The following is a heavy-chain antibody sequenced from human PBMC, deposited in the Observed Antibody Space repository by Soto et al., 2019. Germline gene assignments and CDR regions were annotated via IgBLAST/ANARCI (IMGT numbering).Heavy chain of an antibody. CDR2: IYPADSDT. J-gene: IGHJ4*02. Sequence: GESLKISCKASGYSFTNYWIAWVRQKHGKGLEWTGIIYPADSDTKYSPSFQGQVTISADKSVTTAYLQWSRLRASDTAMYYCASSVLVTSTMNYFDFWGQGTLVTVSS. V-gene: IGHV5-51*01. D-gene: IGHD4-4*01. CDR1: GYSFTNYW. CDR3: ASSVLVTSTMNYFDF.